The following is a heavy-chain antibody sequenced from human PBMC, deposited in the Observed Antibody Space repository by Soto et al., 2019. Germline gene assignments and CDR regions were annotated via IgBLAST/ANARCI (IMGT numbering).Heavy chain of an antibody. CDR3: SHSREVATTENFRH. V-gene: IGHV2-5*02. CDR1: GFSLTTSGVG. Sequence: QITLKESGPPLVNPTQTLTLTCSFTGFSLTTSGVGVGWIRQPPGKALEWLGIIYWDDDTRYSPSLQSRLTITKDTSKNQVVLTITNMDPVDTATYYCSHSREVATTENFRHWGQGTLVTVSS. J-gene: IGHJ1*01. D-gene: IGHD5-12*01. CDR2: IYWDDDT.